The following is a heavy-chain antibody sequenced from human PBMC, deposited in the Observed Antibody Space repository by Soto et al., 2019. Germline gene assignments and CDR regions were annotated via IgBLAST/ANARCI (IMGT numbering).Heavy chain of an antibody. J-gene: IGHJ6*02. CDR3: ARDTGGDSSSSGRRVYYYYGMDV. D-gene: IGHD6-6*01. CDR1: GFTVSSNY. CDR2: IYSGGST. Sequence: GGSLRLSCAASGFTVSSNYMSWVRQAPGKGLEWVSVIYSGGSTYYADSVKGRFTISRDNSKNTLYLQMNSLRAEDTAVYYCARDTGGDSSSSGRRVYYYYGMDVWGQGTTVTVSS. V-gene: IGHV3-66*01.